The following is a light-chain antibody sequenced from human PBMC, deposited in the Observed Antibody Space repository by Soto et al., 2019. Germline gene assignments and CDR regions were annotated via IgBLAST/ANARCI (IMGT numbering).Light chain of an antibody. CDR2: EAS. CDR1: QSVSSY. Sequence: EIVLTQSPATLSFSPGERATLSCRASQSVSSYLAWYQQKPGQAPRLLIYEASNRATGIPARFSGSGSGTGFTLTISSLEPEDFAVYHCQQRSNWPSITFGQGTRLEIK. CDR3: QQRSNWPSIT. J-gene: IGKJ5*01. V-gene: IGKV3-11*01.